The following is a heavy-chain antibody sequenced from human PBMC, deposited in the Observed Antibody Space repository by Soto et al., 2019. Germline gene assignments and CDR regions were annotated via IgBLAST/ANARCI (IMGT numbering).Heavy chain of an antibody. J-gene: IGHJ4*02. CDR3: ARDHSGYYLDY. D-gene: IGHD5-12*01. CDR1: GFTFSNYG. Sequence: PGGSLRLSCAASGFTFSNYGLHWVRQTPGKGLEWVAVIWYDGSNKYYGGSVKGRFAISRDDSRNTLYLQMNSLRAEDTAVYYCARDHSGYYLDYWGQGTLVTVSS. V-gene: IGHV3-33*01. CDR2: IWYDGSNK.